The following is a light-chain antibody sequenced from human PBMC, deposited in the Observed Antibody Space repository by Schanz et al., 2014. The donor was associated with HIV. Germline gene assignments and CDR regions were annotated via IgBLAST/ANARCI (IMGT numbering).Light chain of an antibody. CDR3: LQYHAFPWT. J-gene: IGKJ1*01. Sequence: DIQMTQSPSSLSASVGDRVTITCRASQIISTYLNWYQQKPGRAPKRLIYGASNLQSGVPSRFSGSGSETEFTLTVSSLQAEDFATYYCLQYHAFPWTFGQGTKVDVK. CDR1: QIISTY. V-gene: IGKV1-17*01. CDR2: GAS.